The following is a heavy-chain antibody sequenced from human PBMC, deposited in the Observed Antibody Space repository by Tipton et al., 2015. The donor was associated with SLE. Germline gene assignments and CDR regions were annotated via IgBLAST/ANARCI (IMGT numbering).Heavy chain of an antibody. CDR2: IYYSGST. CDR3: ARAEQLADYWYFDL. Sequence: GLVKPSETLSLTCTVSGGSISSSSYYWGWIRQPPGKGLEWIGSIYYSGSTYYNPSLKSRVTISVDTSKNQFSLKLSSVTAADTAVYYCARAEQLADYWYFDLWGRGTLVTVSS. D-gene: IGHD6-6*01. CDR1: GGSISSSSYY. J-gene: IGHJ2*01. V-gene: IGHV4-39*07.